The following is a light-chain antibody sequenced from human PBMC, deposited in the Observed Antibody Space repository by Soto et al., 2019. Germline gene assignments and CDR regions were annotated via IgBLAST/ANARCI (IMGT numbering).Light chain of an antibody. Sequence: DIQMTQSPSSLSASVGDRLTITCRASQNIGDFLNWYQQKPGKAPKLLIYAASTLQSGVPSKFSGSGSGTDFTLTVSSLQPEDFATYYCQQSYTTPYTFGQGTKLEIK. V-gene: IGKV1-39*01. CDR3: QQSYTTPYT. CDR2: AAS. J-gene: IGKJ2*01. CDR1: QNIGDF.